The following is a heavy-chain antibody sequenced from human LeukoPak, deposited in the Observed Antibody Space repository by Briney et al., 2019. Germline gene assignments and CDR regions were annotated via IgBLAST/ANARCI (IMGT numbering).Heavy chain of an antibody. CDR1: GFTFSRHA. D-gene: IGHD7-27*01. V-gene: IGHV3-23*01. CDR3: AKGGDELDY. Sequence: GGSLRLSCAASGFTFSRHAMSWVRQAPGRGLEWVSTIDRSGDDTYYRDSVKGRFTISRDNAKSALYLQMSSLRAEDTAIYYCAKGGDELDYWGQGTLVTVSS. J-gene: IGHJ4*02. CDR2: IDRSGDDT.